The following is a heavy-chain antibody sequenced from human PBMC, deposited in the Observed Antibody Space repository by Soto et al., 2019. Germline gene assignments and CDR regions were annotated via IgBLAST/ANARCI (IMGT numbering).Heavy chain of an antibody. Sequence: QVQLVEAGGGVVQPGRSLRLSCAASGFTFSSYAMHWVRQAPGKGLEWVAVISYDGSNKYYADSVKGRFTISRDNSKNTLYLQMNSLRAEDTAVYYCARAAVGITMVRGVINTIDYWGQGTLVTVSS. V-gene: IGHV3-30-3*01. CDR1: GFTFSSYA. CDR3: ARAAVGITMVRGVINTIDY. CDR2: ISYDGSNK. J-gene: IGHJ4*02. D-gene: IGHD3-10*01.